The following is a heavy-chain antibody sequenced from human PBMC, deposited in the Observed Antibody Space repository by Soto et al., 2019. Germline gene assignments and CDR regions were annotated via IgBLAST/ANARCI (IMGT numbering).Heavy chain of an antibody. CDR1: GFIFSSYG. D-gene: IGHD1-26*01. J-gene: IGHJ6*02. CDR3: AKDNSPNYYYGMDV. Sequence: QVQLVESGGGVVQPGRSLRLSCAASGFIFSSYGMHWVRQAPGKGLEWVAVMSYDGANKNYADSVKGRFTISRDNSKNTLYLQMNSLRAEDTAVYYCAKDNSPNYYYGMDVWGLGTTVNVSS. V-gene: IGHV3-30*18. CDR2: MSYDGANK.